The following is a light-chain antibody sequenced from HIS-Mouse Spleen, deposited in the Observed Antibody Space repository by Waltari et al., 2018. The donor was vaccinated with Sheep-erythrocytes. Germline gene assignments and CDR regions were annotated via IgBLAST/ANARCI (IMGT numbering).Light chain of an antibody. J-gene: IGLJ1*01. CDR2: DVS. CDR1: SSDVGGYNY. CDR3: CSYAGSYNHV. V-gene: IGLV2-11*01. Sequence: QSALTQPRSESGSPGQSVTIYCTGTSSDVGGYNYVPWYQQHPGKAPKLMIYDVSKRPSGVPDRFSGSKSGNTASLTISGLQAEDEADYYCCSYAGSYNHVFATGTKVTVL.